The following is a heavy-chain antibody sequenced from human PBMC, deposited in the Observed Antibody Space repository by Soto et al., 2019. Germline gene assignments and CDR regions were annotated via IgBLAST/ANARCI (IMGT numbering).Heavy chain of an antibody. J-gene: IGHJ4*02. Sequence: GCSLRLSCAASGFTFSSYAMHWVRQAPGKGLEYVSAISSNGGSTYYANSVKGRFTISRDNSKNTLYLQMGSLRAEDMAVYYCARGDSSGYYDYWGQGTLVTVSS. V-gene: IGHV3-64*01. CDR1: GFTFSSYA. D-gene: IGHD3-22*01. CDR3: ARGDSSGYYDY. CDR2: ISSNGGST.